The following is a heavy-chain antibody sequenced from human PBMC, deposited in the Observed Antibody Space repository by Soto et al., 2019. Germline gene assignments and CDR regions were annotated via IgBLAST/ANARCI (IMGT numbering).Heavy chain of an antibody. J-gene: IGHJ4*02. D-gene: IGHD5-12*01. CDR2: IKGDGSET. CDR1: GFTFSSYW. V-gene: IGHV3-74*01. Sequence: GGSLRLSCAASGFTFSSYWMHWARQAPGKGLVWVSRIKGDGSETNYADSVKGRFTISRDNAKNTLYLQLNSLRAEDTAVYYCLRGNSGYGNFDYWGQGTRVTVSS. CDR3: LRGNSGYGNFDY.